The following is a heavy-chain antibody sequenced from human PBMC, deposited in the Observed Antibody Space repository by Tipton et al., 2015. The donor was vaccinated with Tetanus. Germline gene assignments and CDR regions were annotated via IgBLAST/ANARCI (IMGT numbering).Heavy chain of an antibody. CDR1: GFSLSTSGSR. Sequence: LVKPTQTLTLTCNLSGFSLSTSGSRVSWIRQSPGKDLEWLARIDWGGAKVYSSALKTRLTISKDTSKNQVVLTMTNMDPVDTATYYCARTVVRGVKMWFDPWGQGTLVTVSS. CDR3: ARTVVRGVKMWFDP. D-gene: IGHD3-10*01. J-gene: IGHJ5*02. V-gene: IGHV2-70*04. CDR2: IDWGGAK.